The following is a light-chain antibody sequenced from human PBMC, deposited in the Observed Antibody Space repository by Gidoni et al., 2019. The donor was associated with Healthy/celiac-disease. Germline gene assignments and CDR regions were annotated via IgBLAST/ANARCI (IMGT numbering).Light chain of an antibody. CDR3: QQYNNWPPIT. CDR1: PSVSSN. J-gene: IGKJ5*01. V-gene: IGKV3-15*01. CDR2: DAS. Sequence: EIVMQQSPATLSVSPGDRATLSCRASPSVSSNLAWYQQKPGQAPRLLIYDASTRATGIPARFIGSGSGTEFTLIISSLQSEDFAVYYCQQYNNWPPITFGQGTRLEIK.